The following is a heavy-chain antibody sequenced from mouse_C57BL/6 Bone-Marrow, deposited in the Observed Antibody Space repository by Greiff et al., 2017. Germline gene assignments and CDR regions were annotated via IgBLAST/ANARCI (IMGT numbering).Heavy chain of an antibody. Sequence: EVKLEESGGGLVQPGGSLKLSCAASGFTFSDYYMYWVRQTPGKRLEWVAYISNGGGSTYYPDTVKGRFTISRDNAKNTLYLQMSRLKSEDTAMYYCARRLLSLAMDYWGQGTSVTVSS. CDR1: GFTFSDYY. CDR3: ARRLLSLAMDY. V-gene: IGHV5-12*01. CDR2: ISNGGGST. D-gene: IGHD1-2*01. J-gene: IGHJ4*01.